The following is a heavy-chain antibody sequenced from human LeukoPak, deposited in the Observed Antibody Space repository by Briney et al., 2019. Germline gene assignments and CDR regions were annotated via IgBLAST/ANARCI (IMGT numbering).Heavy chain of an antibody. D-gene: IGHD4-11*01. CDR1: GGSISSYY. CDR3: ARGTQTTGQGEVDY. J-gene: IGHJ4*02. CDR2: IYYSGST. Sequence: SETLSLTCTVSGGSISSYYWSWIRQPPGKGLEWIGYIYYSGSTNYNPSLKSRVTISVDTSKNQFSLKLSSVTAADTAVYYCARGTQTTGQGEVDYWGQGTLVTVSS. V-gene: IGHV4-59*01.